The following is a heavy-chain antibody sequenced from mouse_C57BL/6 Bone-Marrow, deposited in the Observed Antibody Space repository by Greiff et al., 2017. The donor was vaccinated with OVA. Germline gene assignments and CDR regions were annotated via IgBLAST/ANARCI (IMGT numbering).Heavy chain of an antibody. J-gene: IGHJ2*01. CDR3: ARHGLGPMDY. CDR1: GFTFSDYY. D-gene: IGHD4-1*01. Sequence: EVKLVESGGGLVQPGGSLKLSCAASGFTFSDYYMYWVRQTPEKRLEWVAYISNGGGSTYYPDTVKGRFTISRDNAKNTLYLQMSRLKSEDTAMYYCARHGLGPMDYWGQGTTLTVSS. V-gene: IGHV5-12*01. CDR2: ISNGGGST.